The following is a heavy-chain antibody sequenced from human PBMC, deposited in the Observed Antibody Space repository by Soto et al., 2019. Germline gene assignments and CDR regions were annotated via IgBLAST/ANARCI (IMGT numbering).Heavy chain of an antibody. J-gene: IGHJ4*02. Sequence: VQLQQWGAGLLKPSETLSLNCAVNGGSLSGYYWSWIRQPPGKGLEWIGEIKDGGYTNYSPSLKSRATISSDTSNNQFSLRLNSVTAADTGVYYCARGQEGVVATHWDQGALVTVSP. CDR2: IKDGGYT. V-gene: IGHV4-34*01. CDR3: ARGQEGVVATH. D-gene: IGHD5-12*01. CDR1: GGSLSGYY.